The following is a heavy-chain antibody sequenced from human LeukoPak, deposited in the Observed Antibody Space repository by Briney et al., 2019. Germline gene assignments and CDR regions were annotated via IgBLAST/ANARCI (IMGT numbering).Heavy chain of an antibody. Sequence: VASVKVSCKASGYTFTSYYMHWVRQAPGQGLEWMGIINSSGGATTYAQKFQGRVTMTRDTSTSTVYMELSSLRFEDTAVYYCARDLPHPGIAVADPTYWGQGTLVTVSS. CDR3: ARDLPHPGIAVADPTY. CDR2: INSSGGAT. J-gene: IGHJ4*02. D-gene: IGHD6-19*01. CDR1: GYTFTSYY. V-gene: IGHV1-46*01.